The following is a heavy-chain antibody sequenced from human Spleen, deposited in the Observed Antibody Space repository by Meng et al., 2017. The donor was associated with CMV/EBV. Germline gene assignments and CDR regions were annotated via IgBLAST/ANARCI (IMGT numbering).Heavy chain of an antibody. J-gene: IGHJ6*02. CDR3: ASQSSIAVAGGGDINYYYYGMDV. CDR2: INQSGST. D-gene: IGHD6-19*01. CDR1: GGSFSDFS. V-gene: IGHV4-34*01. Sequence: SETLSLTCAVYGGSFSDFSWNWIRQPPGKGLEWIGEINQSGSTNYNPSLKSRVTISVDTSKKQFSLRLSSVTAADTAVYYCASQSSIAVAGGGDINYYYYGMDVWGQGTTVTVSS.